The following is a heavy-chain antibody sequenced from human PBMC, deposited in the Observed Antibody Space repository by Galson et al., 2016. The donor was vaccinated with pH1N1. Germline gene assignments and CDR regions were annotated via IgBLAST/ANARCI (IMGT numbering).Heavy chain of an antibody. CDR3: VTRVGYA. D-gene: IGHD3-10*02. CDR2: IKQDGSEK. CDR1: GFTFSSYW. V-gene: IGHV3-7*01. J-gene: IGHJ5*02. Sequence: SLRLSCAASGFTFSSYWMSWIRQAPGKWLEWVAHIKQDGSEKYYVDSVKGRFTISRDNAKNSLYRQMNSLRAEDTAVYYCVTRVGYAWGQGTLVTVSS.